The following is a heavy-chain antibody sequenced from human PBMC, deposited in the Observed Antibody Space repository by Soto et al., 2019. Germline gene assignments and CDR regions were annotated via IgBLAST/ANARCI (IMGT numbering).Heavy chain of an antibody. J-gene: IGHJ4*02. CDR3: ARDPSLITLTGYPVDY. D-gene: IGHD3-9*01. V-gene: IGHV3-30-3*01. CDR2: ISYDGSNK. Sequence: GFLRLSCAASGFTFSSYAMHWVRQAPGKGLEWVAVISYDGSNKYYADSVKGRFTISRDNSKNTLYLQMNSLRAEDTAVYYCARDPSLITLTGYPVDYWGQGTLVTVSS. CDR1: GFTFSSYA.